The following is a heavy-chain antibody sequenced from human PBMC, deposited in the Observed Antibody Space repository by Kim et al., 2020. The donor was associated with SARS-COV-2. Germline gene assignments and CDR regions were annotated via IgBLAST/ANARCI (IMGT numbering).Heavy chain of an antibody. CDR3: AKQVDSSGYYVDY. Sequence: YSDSVKGRFTISRDNSKNPLYRRVNSRGAEDTALYYCAKQVDSSGYYVDYWGQGTLVTVSS. D-gene: IGHD3-22*01. V-gene: IGHV3-23*01. J-gene: IGHJ4*02.